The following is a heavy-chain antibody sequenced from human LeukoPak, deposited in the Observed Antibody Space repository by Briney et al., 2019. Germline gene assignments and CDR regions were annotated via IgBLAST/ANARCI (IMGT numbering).Heavy chain of an antibody. Sequence: ASVKVSCTASGYTFTSYDINWVRQATGQGLEWMGWMNPNSGNTGYAQKFQGRVTMTRDTSISTAYMELSSLRSEDTAVYYCARDYPYIGWYYFDYWGQGTLVTVSS. J-gene: IGHJ4*02. V-gene: IGHV1-8*01. CDR2: MNPNSGNT. D-gene: IGHD6-19*01. CDR3: ARDYPYIGWYYFDY. CDR1: GYTFTSYD.